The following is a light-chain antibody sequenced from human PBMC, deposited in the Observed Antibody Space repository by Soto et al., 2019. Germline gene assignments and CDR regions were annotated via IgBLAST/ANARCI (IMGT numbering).Light chain of an antibody. CDR3: QSYDYTLSGVL. CDR2: GNF. CDR1: ASNIGASYD. Sequence: QSVLTQPPSVSGAPGQRVTISCAGSASNIGASYDVHWYQQVPGTAPKLLIYGNFNRPSGVPDRFSGSKSGTSASLAITGLQAEDEADYYCQSYDYTLSGVLFGGGTQLPVL. J-gene: IGLJ2*01. V-gene: IGLV1-40*01.